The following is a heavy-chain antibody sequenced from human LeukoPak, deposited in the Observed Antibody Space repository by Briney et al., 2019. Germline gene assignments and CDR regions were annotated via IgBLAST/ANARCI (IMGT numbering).Heavy chain of an antibody. V-gene: IGHV3-53*01. CDR2: IYSGGNT. J-gene: IGHJ4*02. CDR3: ARRAGEYSHPYDY. CDR1: GFTVSSNS. D-gene: IGHD4-17*01. Sequence: PGGSVRLSCTVSGFTVSSNSMSWVRQAPGKGLEWVSFIYSGGNTHYSDSVKGRLTISRDNSKNTLYLQMNSLRAEDTAVYYCARRAGEYSHPYDYWGQGTLVTVSS.